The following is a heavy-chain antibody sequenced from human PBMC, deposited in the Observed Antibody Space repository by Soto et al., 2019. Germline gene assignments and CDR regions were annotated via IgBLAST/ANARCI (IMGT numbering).Heavy chain of an antibody. CDR2: IFSNDEK. D-gene: IGHD5-18*01. CDR3: ARIRGYGYIYYYMDV. Sequence: QVTLKESGHVLVKPTETLTLTCTVSGFSLSNARMGVSWIRQPPGKALEWLAHIFSNDEKSYSTSLKSRLTISKDTSKSQVVLTMTNMDPVDTATYYCARIRGYGYIYYYMDVWGKETTVTVSS. V-gene: IGHV2-26*01. CDR1: GFSLSNARMG. J-gene: IGHJ6*03.